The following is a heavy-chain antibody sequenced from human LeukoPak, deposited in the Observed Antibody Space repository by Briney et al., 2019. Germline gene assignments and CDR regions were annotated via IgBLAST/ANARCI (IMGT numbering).Heavy chain of an antibody. CDR3: ARGVVVAPRSAFDI. CDR2: INQDGSEK. V-gene: IGHV3-7*01. Sequence: GGSLRLSCAASGFTFSSYWITWVRQAPGKGLEWVANINQDGSEKCYVDSVKGRFTISRDNAKNSLSLQMNSLRVEDTAVYYCARGVVVAPRSAFDIWGQGTMVTVSS. J-gene: IGHJ3*02. CDR1: GFTFSSYW. D-gene: IGHD2-2*01.